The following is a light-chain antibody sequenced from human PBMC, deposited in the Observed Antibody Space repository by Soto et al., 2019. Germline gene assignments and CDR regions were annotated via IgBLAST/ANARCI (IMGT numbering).Light chain of an antibody. Sequence: QSGLTLPASVCGSPGQSITISWTGTSSDVGGYNYVSWYQQHPGKAPKLMIYEVSNRPSGVSNRFSGSKSGNTASLTISGLQAEDEADYYCSSYTSSSPHDFGTGTKVTVL. J-gene: IGLJ1*01. V-gene: IGLV2-14*01. CDR3: SSYTSSSPHD. CDR1: SSDVGGYNY. CDR2: EVS.